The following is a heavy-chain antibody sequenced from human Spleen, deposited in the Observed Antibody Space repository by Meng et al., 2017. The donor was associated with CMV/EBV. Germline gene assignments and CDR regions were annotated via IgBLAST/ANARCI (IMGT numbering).Heavy chain of an antibody. J-gene: IGHJ6*02. CDR1: GGSITTYH. CDR3: ARLRDGYYYYYGMDV. V-gene: IGHV4-59*01. D-gene: IGHD4-17*01. CDR2: VYNSGST. Sequence: SETLSLTCNVSGGSITTYHWSWIRQPPGKELEWIGYVYNSGSTNYNPSLKRRVTISVDTSKNQFFMKLSSVTAADTAVYFCARLRDGYYYYYGMDVWGQGTTVTVS.